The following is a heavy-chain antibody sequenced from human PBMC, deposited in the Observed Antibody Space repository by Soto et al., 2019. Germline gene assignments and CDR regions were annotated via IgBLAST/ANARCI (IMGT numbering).Heavy chain of an antibody. V-gene: IGHV1-3*01. Sequence: ASVKVSCKASGYTFTSYAMHWVRQAPGQRLEWMGWINAGNGNTKYSQKFQRRVTITRDTSASTAYMELSSLRSEDTAVYYCARDPGYALPDYWGQGTLVTVSS. CDR3: ARDPGYALPDY. D-gene: IGHD2-15*01. J-gene: IGHJ4*02. CDR2: INAGNGNT. CDR1: GYTFTSYA.